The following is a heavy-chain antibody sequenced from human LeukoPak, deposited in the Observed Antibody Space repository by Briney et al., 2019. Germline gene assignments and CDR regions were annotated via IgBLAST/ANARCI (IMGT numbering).Heavy chain of an antibody. J-gene: IGHJ4*02. V-gene: IGHV3-23*01. CDR3: AKGGKWDVTPFDY. CDR1: GFTFTSYS. CDR2: ISGGGGST. D-gene: IGHD1-26*01. Sequence: GSLRLSCAASGFTFTSYSMNWVRQAPGKGLEWVSTISGGGGSTYYADSVKGRFTISRDNSKNTLYLQVNSLRAEDTAVYYCAKGGKWDVTPFDYWGQGTLVTVSS.